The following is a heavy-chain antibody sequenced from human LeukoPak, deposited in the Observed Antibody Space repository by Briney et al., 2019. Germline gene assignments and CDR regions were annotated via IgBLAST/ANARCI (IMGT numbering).Heavy chain of an antibody. CDR3: ARKGLGTMIPDPLDY. Sequence: GGSLRLSCAASGFTFSSYSMNWVRQATGKGLEWVSSIFSSSSYIYCADSVKGRFPLSRDNAKNSLYPQMNSLRPGDTAVYYCARKGLGTMIPDPLDYWGKGTLVTASS. V-gene: IGHV3-21*01. CDR1: GFTFSSYS. CDR2: IFSSSSYI. J-gene: IGHJ4*02. D-gene: IGHD3-22*01.